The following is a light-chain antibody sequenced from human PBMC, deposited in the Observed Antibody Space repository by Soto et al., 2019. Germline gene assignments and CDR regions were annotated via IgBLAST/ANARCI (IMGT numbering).Light chain of an antibody. V-gene: IGKV3-15*01. Sequence: EIVMTQSPATLSVSPGERATLSCRASQSVGSSLAWYQQKPGQAPRLLIYGASTRATGIPARFGGSGSGTEFTLTISSLQSEDFAVYFCQKYNNWPTTFGPGTKVDIK. CDR2: GAS. J-gene: IGKJ3*01. CDR1: QSVGSS. CDR3: QKYNNWPTT.